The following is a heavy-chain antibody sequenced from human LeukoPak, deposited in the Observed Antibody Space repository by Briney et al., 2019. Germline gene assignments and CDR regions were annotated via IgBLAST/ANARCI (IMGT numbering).Heavy chain of an antibody. V-gene: IGHV4-61*08. CDR1: GGSISSGDYY. CDR2: IYYSGST. J-gene: IGHJ4*02. CDR3: ARAPLTGLYYFDY. Sequence: TSETLSLTCTVSGGSISSGDYYWSWIRQPPGKGLEWIGYIYYSGSTNYNPSLKSRVTISVDTSKNQFSLKLSSVTAADTAVYYCARAPLTGLYYFDYWGQGTLVTVSS. D-gene: IGHD1-20*01.